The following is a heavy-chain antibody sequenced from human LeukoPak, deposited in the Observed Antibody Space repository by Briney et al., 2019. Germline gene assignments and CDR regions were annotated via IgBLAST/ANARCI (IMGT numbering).Heavy chain of an antibody. CDR2: ITSSGGAM. J-gene: IGHJ5*02. V-gene: IGHV3-48*03. Sequence: GGSLRLSCAASGFTFSSYEMTWVRQAPGKGLEWVSYITSSGGAMYYADSVKGRFTISRDNAKNSLYLQMNSLRAEDTAVYYCARGPLHVVVPAATWFDPWGQGILVTVSS. D-gene: IGHD2-2*01. CDR3: ARGPLHVVVPAATWFDP. CDR1: GFTFSSYE.